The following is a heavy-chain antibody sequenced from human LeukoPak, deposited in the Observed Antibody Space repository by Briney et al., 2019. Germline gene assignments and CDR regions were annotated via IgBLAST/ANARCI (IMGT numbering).Heavy chain of an antibody. J-gene: IGHJ2*01. CDR2: TWFWSKWNY. Sequence: SQTLSLTCAISGDSVSTNRAAWNWIRQSPSRGLEWLGRTWFWSKWNYESAIAVRSRITIIPDTSKNQVSLQLDSVTPEDTAVYYCARWYHVDRYFDLWGRGTLVTVSS. V-gene: IGHV6-1*01. CDR3: ARWYHVDRYFDL. CDR1: GDSVSTNRAA. D-gene: IGHD1-14*01.